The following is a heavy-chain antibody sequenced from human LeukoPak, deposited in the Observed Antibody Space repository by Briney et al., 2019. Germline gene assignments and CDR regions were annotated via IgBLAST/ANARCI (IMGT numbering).Heavy chain of an antibody. J-gene: IGHJ4*02. CDR2: IYPGDSDT. CDR1: GYTFTNYW. D-gene: IGHD6-19*01. Sequence: GESLKISCQGSGYTFTNYWIGWVRQMPGKGLEWMGIIYPGDSDTRYGPSFQGQVTISADKSISTAYLQWSSLKASDTAMYYCARVIAVAGFWNWDYWGQGTLVTVSS. CDR3: ARVIAVAGFWNWDY. V-gene: IGHV5-51*01.